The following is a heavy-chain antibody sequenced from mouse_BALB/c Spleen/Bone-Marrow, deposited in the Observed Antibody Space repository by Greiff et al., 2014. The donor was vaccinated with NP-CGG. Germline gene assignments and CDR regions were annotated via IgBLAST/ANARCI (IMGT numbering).Heavy chain of an antibody. CDR3: ARERAY. V-gene: IGHV1S81*02. Sequence: VKLMESGAELVKPGASVKLSCTTSGYTFTNYYMYWVKQRPGQGLEWIGEITPSNGHTNFNEEFKSKATLTVDKSSSTAYMQLSSLYSEDAAVYYGARERAYWGQGTLVTVSA. CDR1: GYTFTNYY. J-gene: IGHJ3*01. CDR2: ITPSNGHT.